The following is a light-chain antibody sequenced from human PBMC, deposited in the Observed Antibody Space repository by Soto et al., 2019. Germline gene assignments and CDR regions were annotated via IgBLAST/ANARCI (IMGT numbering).Light chain of an antibody. J-gene: IGKJ1*01. V-gene: IGKV3-20*01. CDR1: QSVSSRY. CDR3: QQYGSSPWT. Sequence: EIVLAQSPGTLSLSPGDSATLSCRASQSVSSRYLAWYQQKPCQDRRLLIYGESSRATGMPDRFSGSGTGTDLNPTISSLEPEDVAVDYGQQYGSSPWTFGQGTKVDIK. CDR2: GES.